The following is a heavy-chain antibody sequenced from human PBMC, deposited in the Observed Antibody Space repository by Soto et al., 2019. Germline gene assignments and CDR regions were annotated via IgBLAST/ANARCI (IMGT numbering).Heavy chain of an antibody. CDR1: GFDFGSFG. Sequence: ASVKVSCKASGFDFGSFGIQFLRQTRGRGLEWIGWIVVVSGSTNYARQFQGRVAISRDMSSSTAYLDLYDLKSDDTAVYFCSADHPHMAMGWPVWG. CDR2: IVVVSGST. J-gene: IGHJ3*01. D-gene: IGHD1-26*01. V-gene: IGHV1-58*02. CDR3: SADHPHMAMGWPV.